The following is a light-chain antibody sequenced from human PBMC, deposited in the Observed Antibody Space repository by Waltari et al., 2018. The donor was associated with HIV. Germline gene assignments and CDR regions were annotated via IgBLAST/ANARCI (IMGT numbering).Light chain of an antibody. CDR3: QVWDSISDHVV. Sequence: SYVLTQPPSVSVAPGKTANITCGGNNIGIKSVHWYQKKPGQAPVLVIAYENDRPAGIPERLPGSNSGNPVTLTISRGEAGDEADYYCQVWDSISDHVVFGGGTKLTVL. CDR1: NIGIKS. J-gene: IGLJ3*02. V-gene: IGLV3-21*01. CDR2: YEN.